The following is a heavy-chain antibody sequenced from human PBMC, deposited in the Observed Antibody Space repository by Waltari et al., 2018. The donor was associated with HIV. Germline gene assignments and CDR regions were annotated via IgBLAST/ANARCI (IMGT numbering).Heavy chain of an antibody. D-gene: IGHD3-16*01. CDR3: ARVSLGPLGELSTYYFDH. J-gene: IGHJ4*02. CDR2: MNPNIVAT. CDR1: GYTFNAHY. Sequence: QVQLVQSGAEVRKPGASLKVSCKTSGYTFNAHYLHWVRQAPGKGLAWMEWMNPNIVATNYAQKFQYMVTLTRYSSITTAYMDLTGLTSADTAVYYCARVSLGPLGELSTYYFDHWGQGTLVIVSS. V-gene: IGHV1-2*02.